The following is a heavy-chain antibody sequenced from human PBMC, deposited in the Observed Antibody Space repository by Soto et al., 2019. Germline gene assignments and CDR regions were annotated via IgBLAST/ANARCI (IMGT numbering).Heavy chain of an antibody. CDR3: APRLRDYGLRSERANYVDP. D-gene: IGHD1-7*01. CDR2: IYWDDDK. J-gene: IGHJ5*02. Sequence: QITLKESGPPLVRPTQTLTLTCTFSGFSLSTTGVGVGWIRQPPGKVLEWLALIYWDDDKRYSPSLKSRLTITEDATKKELILTMTTIDPVDTATYYCAPRLRDYGLRSERANYVDPWGQGTLVTVSS. V-gene: IGHV2-5*02. CDR1: GFSLSTTGVG.